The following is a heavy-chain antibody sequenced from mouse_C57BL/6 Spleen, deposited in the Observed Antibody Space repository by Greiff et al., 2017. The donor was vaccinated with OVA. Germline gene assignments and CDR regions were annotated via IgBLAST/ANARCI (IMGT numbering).Heavy chain of an antibody. V-gene: IGHV1-52*01. Sequence: QVQLQQPGAELVRPGSSVKLSSKVSGYPFTTYWLLWVRRRPFQGLDWIGTFHPSDSETPYNQKFKDNATLTVDKSSSTAYMQLSSLTSEDSAVYYCAREDFDYWGQGTTLTVSS. J-gene: IGHJ2*01. CDR3: AREDFDY. CDR2: FHPSDSET. CDR1: GYPFTTYW.